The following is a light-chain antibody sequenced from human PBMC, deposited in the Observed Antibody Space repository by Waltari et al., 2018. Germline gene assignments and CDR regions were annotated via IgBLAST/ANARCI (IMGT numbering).Light chain of an antibody. CDR1: QSVSSNY. Sequence: EIVLTQSPGTLSLSPGERATLSCRASQSVSSNYLAWYLQKPGQAPRLPISGASSRATGIPDRFSGSGSGTDFTLTISRLEPEDFAVYYCQQYGGSPGFTFGPGTKVDIK. V-gene: IGKV3-20*01. CDR2: GAS. CDR3: QQYGGSPGFT. J-gene: IGKJ3*01.